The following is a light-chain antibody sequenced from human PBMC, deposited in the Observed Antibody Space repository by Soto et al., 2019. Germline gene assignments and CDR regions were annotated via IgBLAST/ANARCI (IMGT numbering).Light chain of an antibody. CDR2: YDS. CDR1: NIGSKS. V-gene: IGLV3-21*04. J-gene: IGLJ2*01. Sequence: SYELPQPPSVSVAPGTTARITCGGNNIGSKSVHWYQQKPGQAPVLVIYYDSDRPSGIPERFSGSNSGNTATLTISRVGAGDEDDYYCQVWDRSSEHLVVFGGGTKPAV. CDR3: QVWDRSSEHLVV.